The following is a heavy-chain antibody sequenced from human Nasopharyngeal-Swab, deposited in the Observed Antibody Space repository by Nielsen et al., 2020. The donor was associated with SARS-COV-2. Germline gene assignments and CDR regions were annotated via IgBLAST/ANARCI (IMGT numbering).Heavy chain of an antibody. D-gene: IGHD3-22*01. CDR1: GDSVSSNSAA. V-gene: IGHV6-1*01. CDR2: TYYRSKWYN. CDR3: ARGINYYDSSGRSGGFDY. Sequence: SQTLSLTCAISGDSVSSNSAAWNWIRQSPSRGLEWLGRTYYRSKWYNDYAVSVKSRITINPDTSKNQFSLQLNPVTPEDTAVYYCARGINYYDSSGRSGGFDYWGQGTLVTVSS. J-gene: IGHJ4*02.